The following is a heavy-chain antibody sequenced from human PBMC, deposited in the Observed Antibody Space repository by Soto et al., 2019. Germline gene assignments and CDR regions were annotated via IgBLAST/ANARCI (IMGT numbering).Heavy chain of an antibody. CDR3: ATDLVYDFWSGYYRDY. CDR1: GYTLTELS. D-gene: IGHD3-3*01. J-gene: IGHJ4*02. Sequence: GASVKVSCKVSGYTLTELSMHWVRQAPGKGLEWMGGFDPEDGETIYAQKFQGRVTMTEDTSTDTAYMELSSLRSEDTAVYYCATDLVYDFWSGYYRDYWGQGTLVTVSS. V-gene: IGHV1-24*01. CDR2: FDPEDGET.